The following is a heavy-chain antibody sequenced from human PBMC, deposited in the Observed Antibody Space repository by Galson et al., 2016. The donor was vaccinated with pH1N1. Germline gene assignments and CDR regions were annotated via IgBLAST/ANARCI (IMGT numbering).Heavy chain of an antibody. CDR2: IKQDGSEK. J-gene: IGHJ4*02. Sequence: SLRLSCAASGFTFSNYWMSWVRQAPGKGLEWVASIKQDGSEKYYVDSVKGRFTISRDNAKNSLYLQMNSLRAEDTAVYYCARRMGSSEWGYYFDYWGQGTLVTVSS. CDR1: GFTFSNYW. CDR3: ARRMGSSEWGYYFDY. D-gene: IGHD3-10*01. V-gene: IGHV3-7*01.